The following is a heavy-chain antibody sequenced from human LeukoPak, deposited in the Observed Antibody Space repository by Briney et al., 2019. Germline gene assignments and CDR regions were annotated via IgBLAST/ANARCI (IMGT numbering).Heavy chain of an antibody. CDR3: ARDLGLGDYYDSSGYLDY. V-gene: IGHV1-46*01. Sequence: ASVKVSCKASGYTFTSYYMHWVRQAPGQGLEWIGIINPSGGSTSYAQKFQGRVTMTRDTSTSTVYMELSSLRSEDTAVCYCARDLGLGDYYDSSGYLDYWGQGTLVTVSS. J-gene: IGHJ4*02. D-gene: IGHD3-22*01. CDR2: INPSGGST. CDR1: GYTFTSYY.